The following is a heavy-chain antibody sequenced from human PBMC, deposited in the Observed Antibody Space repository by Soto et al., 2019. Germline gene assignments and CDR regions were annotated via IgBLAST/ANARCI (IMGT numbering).Heavy chain of an antibody. CDR3: VWGGGAG. J-gene: IGHJ4*02. Sequence: GGSLRLSCAASGFTFSNAWMSWVRQAPGKGPEWVGRIKSKTDGRLTDYAAPVKGRFTISRDDLKNTLYLQMNSLKTEDTAVYYCVWGGGAGWGQGTLVTVSS. CDR2: IKSKTDGRLT. V-gene: IGHV3-15*01. D-gene: IGHD3-16*01. CDR1: GFTFSNAW.